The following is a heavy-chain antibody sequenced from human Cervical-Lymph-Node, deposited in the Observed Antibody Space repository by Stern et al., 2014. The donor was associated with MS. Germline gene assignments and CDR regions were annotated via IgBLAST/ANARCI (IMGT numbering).Heavy chain of an antibody. V-gene: IGHV3-53*01. J-gene: IGHJ6*02. CDR3: ARVDYSGYDWRMDV. D-gene: IGHD5-12*01. CDR2: SESGGST. Sequence: PLVVSGAGLIHPAGSLPLTCPASRFPVPPPSLPCVRQAPPPLLSSVSCSESGGSTYYGDSVKGRFATSRDNSKETLHLQMNSLRAEDTGVYYCARVDYSGYDWRMDVWGQGTTVTVSS. CDR1: RFPVPPPS.